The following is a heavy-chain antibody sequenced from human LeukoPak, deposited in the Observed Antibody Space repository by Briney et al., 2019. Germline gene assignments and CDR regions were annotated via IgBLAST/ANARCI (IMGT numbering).Heavy chain of an antibody. Sequence: SVKVSCKASGGTFSSYAISWVRQAPGQGLEWMGGIIPIFGTANYAQKFQGRVTITTDESTSTAYMELSSLRSEDTAVYYCARHQRQQLTFDPWGQGTLVTVSS. D-gene: IGHD6-13*01. CDR2: IIPIFGTA. V-gene: IGHV1-69*05. J-gene: IGHJ5*02. CDR1: GGTFSSYA. CDR3: ARHQRQQLTFDP.